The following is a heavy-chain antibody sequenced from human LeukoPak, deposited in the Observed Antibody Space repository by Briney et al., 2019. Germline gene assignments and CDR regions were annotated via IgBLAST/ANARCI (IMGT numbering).Heavy chain of an antibody. D-gene: IGHD3-16*01. CDR3: ASTYYDYEY. Sequence: GGSLRLSCAASDFTFTSYGMSWVRQAPGKGLEWVSAISGSGGSTYYADSVKGRFTISRDNSKNTLYLRMNSLRAEDTAVYYCASTYYDYEYWGQGTLVTVSS. V-gene: IGHV3-23*01. CDR1: DFTFTSYG. J-gene: IGHJ4*02. CDR2: ISGSGGST.